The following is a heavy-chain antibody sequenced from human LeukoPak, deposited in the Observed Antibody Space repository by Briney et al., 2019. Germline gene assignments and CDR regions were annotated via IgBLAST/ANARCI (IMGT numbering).Heavy chain of an antibody. D-gene: IGHD6-13*01. Sequence: GGSLRLSCAASGFTFSSYTVNWVRQAPGKGLEWVSYISSSSSIIYYADSVKGRFTISRDNAKSSLYLQKNSLRDEDTAVYYCARNRGSWATDYWGQGTLVTVSS. CDR1: GFTFSSYT. J-gene: IGHJ4*02. CDR3: ARNRGSWATDY. V-gene: IGHV3-48*02. CDR2: ISSSSSII.